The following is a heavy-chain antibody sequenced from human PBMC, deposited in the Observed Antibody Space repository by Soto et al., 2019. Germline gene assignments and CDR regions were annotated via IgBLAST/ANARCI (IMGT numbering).Heavy chain of an antibody. CDR3: ARDGAYYDSSGYYSPSAWFDP. J-gene: IGHJ5*02. Sequence: QVQLVQSGAEVKKPGASVKVSCKASGYTFTSYYMHWVRQAPGQGLEWMGIINPSGGSTSYAQKFQGRVTMIRDTSTSTVYMELSSLRSEDTAVYYCARDGAYYDSSGYYSPSAWFDPWGQGTLVTVSS. D-gene: IGHD3-22*01. V-gene: IGHV1-46*01. CDR1: GYTFTSYY. CDR2: INPSGGST.